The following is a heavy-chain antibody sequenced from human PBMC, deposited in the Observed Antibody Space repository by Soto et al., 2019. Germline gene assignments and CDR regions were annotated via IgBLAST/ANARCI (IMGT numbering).Heavy chain of an antibody. D-gene: IGHD2-2*01. Sequence: QITLKESGPTLVKPTQTLTLTCTFSGFSLSTSVVGVGWILQPPGKALDWLALIYWYEDKRYSPSLKSRLTITKDTSKNQVVLTMTHMDPVDTATYYCAHSPFCSSTSCRDEYLQHWGQGTLVTVSS. CDR1: GFSLSTSVVG. J-gene: IGHJ1*01. CDR2: IYWYEDK. V-gene: IGHV2-5*01. CDR3: AHSPFCSSTSCRDEYLQH.